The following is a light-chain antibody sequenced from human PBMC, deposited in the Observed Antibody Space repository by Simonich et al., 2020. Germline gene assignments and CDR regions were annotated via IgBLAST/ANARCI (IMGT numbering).Light chain of an antibody. CDR2: LGS. CDR3: MQAIQTPLT. V-gene: IGKV2-28*01. Sequence: DIVMTQSPLSLPVTPGEPASISCRSSQSLLHSNGYNYLDWYLQKPGQSPQLLIYLGSNRASGVPDRFSGSGSGTDFTLNISRVEAEDFGVYYCMQAIQTPLTFGGGTKVEIK. CDR1: QSLLHSNGYNY. J-gene: IGKJ4*01.